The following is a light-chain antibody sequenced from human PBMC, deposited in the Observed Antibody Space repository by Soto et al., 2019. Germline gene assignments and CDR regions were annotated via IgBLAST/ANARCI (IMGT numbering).Light chain of an antibody. V-gene: IGKV3-20*01. Sequence: IVLTQYPGTLSLSPGERATLSCRPSQSVSSAYLAWYQQKPDQGPRLLLYAASHRATGIPDRFSGSGSGTDFTLTISRLEPEDFAVYYCQHYGTSWTFGQGTKVEIK. J-gene: IGKJ1*01. CDR2: AAS. CDR1: QSVSSAY. CDR3: QHYGTSWT.